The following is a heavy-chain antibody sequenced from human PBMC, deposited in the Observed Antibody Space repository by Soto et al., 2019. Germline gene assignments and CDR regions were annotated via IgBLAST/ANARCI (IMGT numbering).Heavy chain of an antibody. D-gene: IGHD6-19*01. Sequence: QVQLVESGGGVAQPGRSLRLSCAASGFTFSNYGMHWVRQAPGKGLEWVGVISYDGSNQYYADSVEGRITISRDNSKNTLYLQVNSLRAEDTAVYYCAKDGNIYTSGWYAPSLDYWDQGTLVTVSS. CDR3: AKDGNIYTSGWYAPSLDY. J-gene: IGHJ4*02. CDR2: ISYDGSNQ. V-gene: IGHV3-30*18. CDR1: GFTFSNYG.